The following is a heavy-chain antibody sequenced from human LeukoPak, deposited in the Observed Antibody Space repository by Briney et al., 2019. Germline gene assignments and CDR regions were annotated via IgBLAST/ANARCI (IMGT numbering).Heavy chain of an antibody. V-gene: IGHV3-23*01. Sequence: GSLRLSCVMSGFTFSNYAMNWVRQAPGKGLEWVSDISTSSDSTYHIESVRGRLTISRDNSKNTLYLQMNSLRVDDTAVYYCASGLYGGVFDNWGQGTLVTVSS. J-gene: IGHJ4*02. CDR1: GFTFSNYA. CDR3: ASGLYGGVFDN. CDR2: ISTSSDST. D-gene: IGHD4/OR15-4a*01.